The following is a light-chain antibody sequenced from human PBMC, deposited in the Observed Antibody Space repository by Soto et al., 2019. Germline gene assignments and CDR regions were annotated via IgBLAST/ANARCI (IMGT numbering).Light chain of an antibody. V-gene: IGLV2-14*01. Sequence: QSVLTQPASVSGSPGQSITISCTGTRNDVGGYNYVSWYQQHPGKAPKLTIYDVTNRPSGVSNRFSGSKSGNTASLTISGLQAEDEADYYCASYASTTTLGVFGTG. CDR2: DVT. J-gene: IGLJ1*01. CDR1: RNDVGGYNY. CDR3: ASYASTTTLGV.